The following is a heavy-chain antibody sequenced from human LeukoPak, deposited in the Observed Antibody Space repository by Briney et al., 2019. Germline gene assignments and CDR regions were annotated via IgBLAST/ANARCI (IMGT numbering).Heavy chain of an antibody. CDR2: MYNRGIT. CDR3: ARHGDSSRGWYFDY. J-gene: IGHJ4*02. D-gene: IGHD6-19*01. V-gene: IGHV4-59*08. Sequence: VKPSETLSLTCTVSGCSLSSYYWSWIRQPQGKGLEWIGYMYNRGITNYNPSLRSRVTISVDTSKNQFSLRLRSVTAADTAVYYCARHGDSSRGWYFDYWGEGTLVTVSS. CDR1: GCSLSSYY.